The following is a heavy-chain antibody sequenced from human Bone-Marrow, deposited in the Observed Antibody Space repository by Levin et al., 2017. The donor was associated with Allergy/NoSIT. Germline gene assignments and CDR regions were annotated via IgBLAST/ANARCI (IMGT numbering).Heavy chain of an antibody. CDR1: GYTFTGYY. CDR3: ARVDRVRGVILFDY. D-gene: IGHD3-10*01. V-gene: IGHV1-2*02. CDR2: INPNSGGT. Sequence: ASVKVSCKASGYTFTGYYMHWVRQAPGQGLEWMGWINPNSGGTNYAQKFQGRVTMTRDTSISTAYMELSRLRSDDTAVYYCARVDRVRGVILFDYWGQGTLVTVSS. J-gene: IGHJ4*02.